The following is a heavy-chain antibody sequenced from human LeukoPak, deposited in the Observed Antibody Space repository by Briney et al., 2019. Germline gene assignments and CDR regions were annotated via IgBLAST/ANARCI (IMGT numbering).Heavy chain of an antibody. D-gene: IGHD3-22*01. CDR3: AGEVDYYDTSDYFPLGY. CDR2: INPSGGST. V-gene: IGHV1-46*01. J-gene: IGHJ4*02. Sequence: ASVKVSCKASGYTFTSYYMHWVRQAPGQGLEWMGIINPSGGSTSYAQKFQGRVTMTRDMSTSTVYMELSRLRSDDTAVYYCAGEVDYYDTSDYFPLGYWGQGTLVTVSS. CDR1: GYTFTSYY.